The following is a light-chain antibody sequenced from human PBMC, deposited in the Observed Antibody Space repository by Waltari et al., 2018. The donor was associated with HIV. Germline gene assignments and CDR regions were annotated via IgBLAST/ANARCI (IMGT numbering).Light chain of an antibody. V-gene: IGKV2-24*01. Sequence: DIVLTQTPLSSPVTLGQPASISCRSSQSLLHSDGTTYLSWLHQRPGQPPRRLIYKVSQRFSGVPDRFSGSGAGTEFTLEITRVEADDVGIYYCMQATQYPRLTFGGGTKVEIK. J-gene: IGKJ4*01. CDR3: MQATQYPRLT. CDR2: KVS. CDR1: QSLLHSDGTTY.